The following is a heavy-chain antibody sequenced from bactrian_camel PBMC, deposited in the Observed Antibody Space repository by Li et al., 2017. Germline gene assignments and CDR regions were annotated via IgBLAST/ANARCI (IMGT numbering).Heavy chain of an antibody. CDR2: MKSDGTT. CDR1: GYTIRRYA. CDR3: AVQIRVGRCPRDYSRGWSD. J-gene: IGHJ4*01. D-gene: IGHD1*01. Sequence: HVQLVESGGGSVQAGGSLRLSCAASGYTIRRYAVAWFRQAPGNECELVSTMKSDGTTEYGDSVKGRFTTSQNNAKTTVYLQMNSLKPEDTAVYFCAVQIRVGRCPRDYSRGWSDWGKGTQVTVS. V-gene: IGHV3S57*01.